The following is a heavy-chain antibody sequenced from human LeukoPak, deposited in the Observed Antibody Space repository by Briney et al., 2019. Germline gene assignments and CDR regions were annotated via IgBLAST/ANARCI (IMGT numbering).Heavy chain of an antibody. CDR3: ARYGPGSGTFSTPWYFAY. V-gene: IGHV4-34*01. J-gene: IGHJ4*02. CDR2: INLSGTT. Sequence: SETLSLTCSVSGGSFSGYYWTWLRQPPGKGLEWIGEINLSGTTNYNPSLMSRVTISVDTSKNQFSLKLSSVTAADTAMYYCARYGPGSGTFSTPWYFAYWGQGTLVIVSS. D-gene: IGHD1-26*01. CDR1: GGSFSGYY.